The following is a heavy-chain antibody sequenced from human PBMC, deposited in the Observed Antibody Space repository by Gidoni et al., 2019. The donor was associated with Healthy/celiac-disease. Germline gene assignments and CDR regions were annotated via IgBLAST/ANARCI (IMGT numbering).Heavy chain of an antibody. CDR2: INHRGST. V-gene: IGHV4-34*01. J-gene: IGHJ4*02. Sequence: QVQLQQCGAGLLKPSETLSLTCAVYGGSFSGYYWSWIRQPPGKGLEWIGEINHRGSTNYNPSLKSRVTISVDTSKNQVSLKLSSVTAADTAVYYCARGWYCSGGSCPLPFDYWGQGTLVTVSS. CDR3: ARGWYCSGGSCPLPFDY. D-gene: IGHD2-15*01. CDR1: GGSFSGYY.